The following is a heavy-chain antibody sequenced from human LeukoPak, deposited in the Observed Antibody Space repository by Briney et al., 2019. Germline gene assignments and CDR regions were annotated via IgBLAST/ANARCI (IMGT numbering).Heavy chain of an antibody. V-gene: IGHV4-34*01. D-gene: IGHD5-12*01. CDR2: INHSGST. Sequence: PSETLSLTCAVYGGSFSGFYWSWIRQPPGKGLEWIGEINHSGSTNYNPSLKSRVTISVDTSKNQFSLKLSSVTAADTAVYYCARGAGNGYTENWFDPWGQGTLVTVSS. J-gene: IGHJ5*02. CDR3: ARGAGNGYTENWFDP. CDR1: GGSFSGFY.